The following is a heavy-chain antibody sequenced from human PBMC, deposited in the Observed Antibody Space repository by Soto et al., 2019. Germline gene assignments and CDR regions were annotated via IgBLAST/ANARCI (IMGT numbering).Heavy chain of an antibody. J-gene: IGHJ4*02. D-gene: IGHD3-16*02. V-gene: IGHV1-3*01. CDR3: TRSAVRPSGGLIGPFDH. CDR2: INAGNGNT. Sequence: ASVKVSCKASGYTFTGYAMHWVRQAPGQRLEWMGWINAGNGNTKYSQKLQGRVTITRDTSASTAYMELSSLRSEDTAVYYCTRSAVRPSGGLIGPFDHWGQGTLVTVSS. CDR1: GYTFTGYA.